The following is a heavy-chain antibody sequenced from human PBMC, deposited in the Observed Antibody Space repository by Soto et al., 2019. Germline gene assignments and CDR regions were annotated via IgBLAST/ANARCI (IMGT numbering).Heavy chain of an antibody. D-gene: IGHD3-22*01. CDR2: FDPEDGET. CDR3: ATESLYYDSSGYPAY. J-gene: IGHJ4*02. CDR1: GYTLTELS. V-gene: IGHV1-24*01. Sequence: GASVKVSCKVSGYTLTELSMHWVRQAPGKGLEWMGGFDPEDGETIYAQKFQGRVTMTEDTSTDTAYMELSSLRSEDTAVYYCATESLYYDSSGYPAYWGQGTLVTVSS.